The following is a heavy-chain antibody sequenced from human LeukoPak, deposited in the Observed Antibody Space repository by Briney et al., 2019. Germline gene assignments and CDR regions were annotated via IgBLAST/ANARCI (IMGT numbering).Heavy chain of an antibody. CDR3: ARAVMTVH. CDR2: IKLDGSEK. J-gene: IGHJ4*02. Sequence: GGSLRLSCVASGFTFGKYWMSWVRQAPGKGLEWVANIKLDGSEKNYVDSVKGRFTISRDNTKNSLYLQVNGLRAEDTAVFYCARAVMTVHWGQGTLVTVSS. D-gene: IGHD2-21*01. V-gene: IGHV3-7*03. CDR1: GFTFGKYW.